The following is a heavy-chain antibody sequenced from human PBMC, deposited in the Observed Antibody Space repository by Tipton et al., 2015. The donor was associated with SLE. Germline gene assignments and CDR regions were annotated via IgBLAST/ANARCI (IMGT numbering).Heavy chain of an antibody. V-gene: IGHV4-59*01. D-gene: IGHD3-10*01. J-gene: IGHJ3*01. CDR3: ARHLGVIVAFEV. CDR1: GVSISTYY. CDR2: FYFSGSS. Sequence: TLSLTCSVSGVSISTYYWSWIRQSPGKGLEWIGFFYFSGSSQYNPSLKSRVAISADTSNNQFSLELRSVTAADTAVYCCARHLGVIVAFEVWGQGTVLTVSS.